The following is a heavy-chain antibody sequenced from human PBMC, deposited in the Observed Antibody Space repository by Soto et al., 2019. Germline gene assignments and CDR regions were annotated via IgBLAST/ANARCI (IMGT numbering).Heavy chain of an antibody. CDR2: FDPEDGET. V-gene: IGHV1-24*01. CDR3: ATTYYDFWSGPRGYYGMDV. Sequence: ASVKVSCKVSGYTLTELSMHWVRQAPGKGLEWMGGFDPEDGETIYAQKFQGRVTMTEDTSTDTAYMELSSLRSEDTAVYYCATTYYDFWSGPRGYYGMDVWGQGTTVTVSS. CDR1: GYTLTELS. D-gene: IGHD3-3*01. J-gene: IGHJ6*02.